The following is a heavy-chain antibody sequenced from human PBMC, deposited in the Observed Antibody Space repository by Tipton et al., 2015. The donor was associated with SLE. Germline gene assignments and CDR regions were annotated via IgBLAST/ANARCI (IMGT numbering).Heavy chain of an antibody. CDR3: ATREDWLLGS. CDR1: GGSISSHY. D-gene: IGHD3/OR15-3a*01. J-gene: IGHJ5*02. V-gene: IGHV4-59*11. Sequence: TLSLTCTVSGGSISSHYWSWIRQPPGKGLEWIGYIYYSGSTNYNPSLKSRVTISVDTSKNQFSLKLSSVTAADTAVYYCATREDWLLGSWGPGTLVTVSS. CDR2: IYYSGST.